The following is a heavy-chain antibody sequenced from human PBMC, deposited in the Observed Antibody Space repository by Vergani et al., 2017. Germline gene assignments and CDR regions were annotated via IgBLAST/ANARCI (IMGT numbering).Heavy chain of an antibody. CDR2: IYYSGST. Sequence: QLQLQESGPGLVKPSETLSLTCTVSGGSISSSSYYWGWIRQPPGKGLEWIGSIYYSGSTYYNPSLKSRVTISVDTSKNQFSLKLSSVTAADTAVYYCARHERRSVVVXAAMRVYYYYGMDVWGQGTTVTVSS. D-gene: IGHD2-2*01. J-gene: IGHJ6*02. V-gene: IGHV4-39*01. CDR3: ARHERRSVVVXAAMRVYYYYGMDV. CDR1: GGSISSSSYY.